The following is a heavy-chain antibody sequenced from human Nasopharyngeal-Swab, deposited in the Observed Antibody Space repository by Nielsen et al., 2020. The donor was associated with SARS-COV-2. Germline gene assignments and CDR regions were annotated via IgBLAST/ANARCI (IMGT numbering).Heavy chain of an antibody. V-gene: IGHV4-61*01. Sequence: SETLSLTCTVSGGSVSSGSYYWSWIRQPPGKGLEWIGYVYYSGSTNYNPSLKSRVTISVDTSKNQFSLKLSSVTAADTAVYYCARSGSYYYGMDVWGQGTTVTVSS. CDR3: ARSGSYYYGMDV. CDR2: VYYSGST. CDR1: GGSVSSGSYY. J-gene: IGHJ6*02.